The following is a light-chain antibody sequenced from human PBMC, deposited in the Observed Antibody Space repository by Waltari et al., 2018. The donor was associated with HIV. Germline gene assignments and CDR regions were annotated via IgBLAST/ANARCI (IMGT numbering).Light chain of an antibody. CDR3: QGLDSDSSVV. CDR2: QNR. J-gene: IGLJ2*01. CDR1: QLGDTN. Sequence: SYELTQPPSVSVSPGQTASITCSGDQLGDTNASWYQQKPGQSPVLVIYQNRKRPARMPDSFSGSTSGNTTPLSVSGTQAGEEVNYYSQGLDSDSSVVFGGQNKHTGL. V-gene: IGLV3-1*01.